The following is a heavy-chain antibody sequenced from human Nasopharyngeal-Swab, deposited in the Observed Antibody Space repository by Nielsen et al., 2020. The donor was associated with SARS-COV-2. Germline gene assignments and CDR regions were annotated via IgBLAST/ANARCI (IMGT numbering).Heavy chain of an antibody. Sequence: SGPTLVKPTETLTLTCTVSGFSLSNARMGVSWIRQPPGKALEWPAHIFSNDEKSYSTSLKSRLTISKDTSKSQVVLTMTNMDPVDTATYYCAWIIAYYDFWSGYYTIDYWGQGTLVTVSS. V-gene: IGHV2-26*01. CDR1: GFSLSNARMG. D-gene: IGHD3-3*01. CDR3: AWIIAYYDFWSGYYTIDY. CDR2: IFSNDEK. J-gene: IGHJ4*02.